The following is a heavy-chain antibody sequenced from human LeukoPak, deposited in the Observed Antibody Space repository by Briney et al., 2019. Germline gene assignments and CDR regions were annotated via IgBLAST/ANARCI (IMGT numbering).Heavy chain of an antibody. Sequence: SVKVSCKATGGTFSSYTISWVRQAPGQGLEWMGRIIPILGIANYAQKFQGRVTITADKSTSTAYMELSSLISEDTAVYYCARDYGDYSYYFDYWGQGTLVTVSS. CDR1: GGTFSSYT. CDR2: IIPILGIA. V-gene: IGHV1-69*04. J-gene: IGHJ4*02. CDR3: ARDYGDYSYYFDY. D-gene: IGHD4-17*01.